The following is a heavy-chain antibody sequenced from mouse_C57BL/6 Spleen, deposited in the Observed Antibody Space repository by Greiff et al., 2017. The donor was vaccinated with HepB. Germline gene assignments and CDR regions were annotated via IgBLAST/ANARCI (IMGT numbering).Heavy chain of an antibody. J-gene: IGHJ1*03. CDR3: ARGYGNSYCYFDV. V-gene: IGHV1-64*01. D-gene: IGHD1-1*01. Sequence: QVQLQQPGAELVKPGASVKLSCKASGYTFTSYWMHWVKQRPGQGLEWIGMIHPNSGSTNYNEKFKSKATLTVDKSSSTAYMQLSSLTSEDSAVYYCARGYGNSYCYFDVGGTGTTVTVTS. CDR1: GYTFTSYW. CDR2: IHPNSGST.